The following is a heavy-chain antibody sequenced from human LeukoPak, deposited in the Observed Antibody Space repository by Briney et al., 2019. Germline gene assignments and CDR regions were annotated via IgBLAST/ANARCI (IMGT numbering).Heavy chain of an antibody. D-gene: IGHD3-10*01. CDR3: ARVLLWFGEMDGMDV. J-gene: IGHJ6*02. CDR1: GFTFSSYE. Sequence: GGSLRLSCAASGFTFSSYEMNWVRQAPGKGLEWVSYISSSGSTIYYADSVKGRFTISRDNAKNTLYLQMNSLRAEDTAVYYCARVLLWFGEMDGMDVWGQGTTVTVSS. V-gene: IGHV3-48*03. CDR2: ISSSGSTI.